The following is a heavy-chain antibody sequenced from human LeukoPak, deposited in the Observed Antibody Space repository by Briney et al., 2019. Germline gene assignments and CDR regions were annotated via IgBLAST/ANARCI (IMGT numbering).Heavy chain of an antibody. J-gene: IGHJ4*02. CDR2: ISSSSSYI. CDR1: GFTFSSYS. D-gene: IGHD3-3*01. Sequence: PGGSLRLSCAASGFTFSSYSMNWVRQAPGKGLEWVSSISSSSSYIYYADSVKGRFTISRDNAKNSLYLQMNSLRAEDTAVYYCARDTPGYYDFWSGYYLGIDYWGQGTLVTVSS. CDR3: ARDTPGYYDFWSGYYLGIDY. V-gene: IGHV3-21*01.